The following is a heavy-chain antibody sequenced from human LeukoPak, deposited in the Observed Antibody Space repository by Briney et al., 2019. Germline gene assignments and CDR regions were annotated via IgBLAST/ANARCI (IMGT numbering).Heavy chain of an antibody. D-gene: IGHD1-14*01. CDR1: GGSISSYY. CDR2: IYTSGST. V-gene: IGHV4-4*07. Sequence: PSETLSLTCTVSGGSISSYYWSWIRQPAGKGLEWIGRIYTSGSTIYNPSLKSRVTISVDKFKNRFSLKLSSVTAADTAVYYCARGIGANNRHYYYYYYMDVWGKGTTVTVSS. J-gene: IGHJ6*03. CDR3: ARGIGANNRHYYYYYYMDV.